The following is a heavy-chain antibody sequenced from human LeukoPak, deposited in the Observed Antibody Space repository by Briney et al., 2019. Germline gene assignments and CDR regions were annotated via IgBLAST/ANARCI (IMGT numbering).Heavy chain of an antibody. CDR2: INPNSGGT. CDR3: ARVMRDFWSGYNQFLDN. J-gene: IGHJ4*02. CDR1: GYTFTGYY. Sequence: ASVKVSCKASGYTFTGYYMHWVRQAPGQGLEWMGWINPNSGGTNYAQKFQGRVTMTRDTSISTAYMELSRLRSDDTAVYYCARVMRDFWSGYNQFLDNWGQGTLVTVSS. D-gene: IGHD3-3*01. V-gene: IGHV1-2*02.